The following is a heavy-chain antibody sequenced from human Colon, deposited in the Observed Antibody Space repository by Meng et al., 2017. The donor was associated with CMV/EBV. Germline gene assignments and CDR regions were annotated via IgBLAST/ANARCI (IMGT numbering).Heavy chain of an antibody. CDR2: ISDSGSRT. V-gene: IGHV3-23*01. CDR3: EGSDF. J-gene: IGHJ4*02. Sequence: PGRALRLSCAASGFTFSSYAMSWARQTPGKGLEWVSTISDSGSRTHYADSVKGRFTVSRDNSKNTLSLLMSSLRADDTAIYYWEGSDFWGQGTLVTVSS. CDR1: GFTFSSYA.